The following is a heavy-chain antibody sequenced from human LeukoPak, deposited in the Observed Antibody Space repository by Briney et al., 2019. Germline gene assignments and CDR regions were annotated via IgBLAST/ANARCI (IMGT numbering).Heavy chain of an antibody. D-gene: IGHD6-13*01. J-gene: IGHJ4*02. V-gene: IGHV3-30*18. CDR1: GFTFSSYG. CDR2: ISYDGSNK. CDR3: AKDRIAAAAWEYYFDY. Sequence: GGSLRLSCAASGFTFSSYGMHWVRQAPGKGLEWVAVISYDGSNKYYADSVKGRFTISRDNSKNTLYLQMNSLRAEDTAVYYCAKDRIAAAAWEYYFDYWGQGTLVTVSS.